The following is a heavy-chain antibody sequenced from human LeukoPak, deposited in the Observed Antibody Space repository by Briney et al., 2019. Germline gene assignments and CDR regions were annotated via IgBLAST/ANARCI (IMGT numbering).Heavy chain of an antibody. CDR1: GGSVSSGSYY. V-gene: IGHV4-61*01. J-gene: IGHJ4*02. D-gene: IGHD3-3*01. CDR3: ARQDTITTPGVDY. Sequence: SETLSLTCTVSGGSVSSGSYYWSWIRQPPGKGLEWIGYIYYSGTTYYNPSLKSRVTISVDTSKNQFSLKLSSVTAADTAVYYCARQDTITTPGVDYWGQGTPVTVSS. CDR2: IYYSGTT.